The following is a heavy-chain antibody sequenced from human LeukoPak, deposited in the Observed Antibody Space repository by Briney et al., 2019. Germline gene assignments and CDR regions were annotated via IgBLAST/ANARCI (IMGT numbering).Heavy chain of an antibody. Sequence: GSLRLSCAASGFTFSSYSMNWVRQAPGKGLEWVSSISSSSSYIYYADSVKGRFTISRDNAKNSLYLQMNSLRAEDTAVYYCARFRRAQLLSFDYWGQGTLVTVSS. CDR2: ISSSSSYI. D-gene: IGHD2-2*01. V-gene: IGHV3-21*01. CDR3: ARFRRAQLLSFDY. CDR1: GFTFSSYS. J-gene: IGHJ4*02.